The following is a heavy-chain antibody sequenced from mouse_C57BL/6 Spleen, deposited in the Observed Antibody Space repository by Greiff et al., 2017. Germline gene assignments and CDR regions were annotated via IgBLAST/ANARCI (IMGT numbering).Heavy chain of an antibody. Sequence: QVHVKQPGAELVKPGASVKLSCKASGYTFTSYWMQWVKQRPGQGLEWIGEIDPSDSYTNYNQKFKGKATLTVDTSSSTAYMQLSSLTSEDSAVYYCARGVLSSYPYYFDYWGQGTTLTVSS. D-gene: IGHD1-1*01. CDR2: IDPSDSYT. CDR3: ARGVLSSYPYYFDY. CDR1: GYTFTSYW. V-gene: IGHV1-50*01. J-gene: IGHJ2*01.